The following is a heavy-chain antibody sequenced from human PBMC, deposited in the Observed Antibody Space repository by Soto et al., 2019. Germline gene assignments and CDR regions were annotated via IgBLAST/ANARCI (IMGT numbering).Heavy chain of an antibody. CDR1: GYTFTSYG. CDR2: ISAYNGNT. Sequence: ASVKVSCKASGYTFTSYGISWVRQAPGQGLEWMGWISAYNGNTNYAQKLQGRVTMTTDTSTSTAYMELRSLRSDDTAVYYCARKDTTYSSGWKYYYGMDVWGQGTTVTVSS. D-gene: IGHD6-19*01. V-gene: IGHV1-18*01. CDR3: ARKDTTYSSGWKYYYGMDV. J-gene: IGHJ6*02.